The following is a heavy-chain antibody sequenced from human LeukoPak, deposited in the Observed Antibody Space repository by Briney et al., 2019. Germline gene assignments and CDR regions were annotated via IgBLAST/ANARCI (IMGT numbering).Heavy chain of an antibody. J-gene: IGHJ4*02. CDR2: IYWDDYK. CDR1: GFSLSTSGVG. V-gene: IGHV2-5*02. CDR3: ARGSVASAGNYFDY. D-gene: IGHD6-13*01. Sequence: SGPPLVKPTQTLTLTCTLSGFSLSTSGVGVGWIRRPPGKALEWLAMIYWDDYKRYNPSLRSRLTITKDTSKTQAVFIMTNMDPVDTATYYCARGSVASAGNYFDYWGQGTLVTVFS.